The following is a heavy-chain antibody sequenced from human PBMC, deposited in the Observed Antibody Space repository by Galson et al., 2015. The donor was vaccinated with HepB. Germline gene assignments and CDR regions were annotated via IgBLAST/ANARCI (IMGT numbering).Heavy chain of an antibody. CDR2: ISSSSATV. CDR3: VSLRGNDLKPLDY. V-gene: IGHV3-48*04. J-gene: IGHJ4*02. CDR1: TFIFSTYS. Sequence: SLRLSCAASTFIFSTYSMNWVRQAPGKGLEWLSYISSSSATVYYADSVKGRFTISRDNAKNSLYLQTNSLRAEDTAVYYCVSLRGNDLKPLDYWGQGILVTVSS. D-gene: IGHD5-12*01.